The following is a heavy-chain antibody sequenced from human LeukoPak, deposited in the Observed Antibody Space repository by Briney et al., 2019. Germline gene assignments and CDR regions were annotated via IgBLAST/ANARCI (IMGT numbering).Heavy chain of an antibody. D-gene: IGHD3-22*01. V-gene: IGHV1-46*01. CDR3: AREDYDSSGTYDY. CDR2: INPSGGST. CDR1: GYTFISYD. J-gene: IGHJ4*02. Sequence: ASVKVSCKASGYTFISYDVNWVRQAPGQGLEWMGIINPSGGSTSYAQKFQGRVTMTRDTSTSTVYMELSSLRSEDTAVYYCAREDYDSSGTYDYWGQGTLVTVSS.